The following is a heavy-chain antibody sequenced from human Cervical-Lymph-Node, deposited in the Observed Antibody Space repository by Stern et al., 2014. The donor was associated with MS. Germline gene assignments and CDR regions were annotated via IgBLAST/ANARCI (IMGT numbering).Heavy chain of an antibody. Sequence: EMQLVESGGALVQPGGSLRLSCAASGFTFSSYWMNWVRQAPGQGLELVANLNQDGSEKYYVGSVKGRFTISRDTAKNALFLQMNSLRAEDTAVYYCAGGTGGLQPHWGQGTLVTVSS. V-gene: IGHV3-7*01. CDR1: GFTFSSYW. CDR3: AGGTGGLQPH. D-gene: IGHD5-24*01. CDR2: LNQDGSEK. J-gene: IGHJ4*02.